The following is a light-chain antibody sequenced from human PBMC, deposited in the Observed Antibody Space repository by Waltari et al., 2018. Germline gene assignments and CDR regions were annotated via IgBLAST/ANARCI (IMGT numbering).Light chain of an antibody. CDR2: NDN. Sequence: QSVLTQPPSASGTPGQRVTISCSGSSSNLGSNNVTWYQPVPGTAPNLLIYNDNQRPSGVPDRFSGSKSGTSASLAISGPQSEDEADYYCAAWDDSLNGFYVFGTGTKVTVL. CDR1: SSNLGSNN. CDR3: AAWDDSLNGFYV. J-gene: IGLJ1*01. V-gene: IGLV1-44*01.